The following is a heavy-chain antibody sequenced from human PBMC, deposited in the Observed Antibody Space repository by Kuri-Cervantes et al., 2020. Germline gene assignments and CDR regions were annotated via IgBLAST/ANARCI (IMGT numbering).Heavy chain of an antibody. Sequence: GGSLRLSCAASGFTFSSYAMSWVRQAPGKGLEWVSAISGSGGSTYYADSVKGRFTISRDNAKNSLYLQMNSLRDEDTAVYYCARDWLEKVSSSGSYYYYYYGMDVWGQGTTVTVSS. V-gene: IGHV3-23*01. J-gene: IGHJ6*02. CDR1: GFTFSSYA. CDR3: ARDWLEKVSSSGSYYYYYYGMDV. D-gene: IGHD3-10*01. CDR2: ISGSGGST.